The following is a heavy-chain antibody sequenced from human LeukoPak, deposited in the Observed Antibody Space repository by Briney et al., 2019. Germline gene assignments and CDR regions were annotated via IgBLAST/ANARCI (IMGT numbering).Heavy chain of an antibody. CDR2: IYYSGSI. J-gene: IGHJ4*02. CDR1: GGSISSYY. D-gene: IGHD3-10*01. Sequence: SETLSLTCTVSGGSISSYYWSWIRQPPGKGLEWIGYIYYSGSINYNPSLKSRVTISVDTSKNQFSLKLSSVTAADTAVYYCARIHGSGSPWYPIDYWGQGTLVTVSS. V-gene: IGHV4-59*01. CDR3: ARIHGSGSPWYPIDY.